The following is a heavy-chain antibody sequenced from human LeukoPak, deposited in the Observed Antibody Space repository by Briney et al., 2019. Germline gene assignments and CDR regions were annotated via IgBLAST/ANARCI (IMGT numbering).Heavy chain of an antibody. CDR2: ISSNGGST. D-gene: IGHD2-15*01. CDR1: GFTLSSYA. CDR3: ARDEGS. Sequence: PGGSLRLSCAASGFTLSSYAMHWVRQAPGKGLEYVSAISSNGGSTYYANSVKGRFTISRDNSKNTLYLQMGSLRAEDMAVYYCARDEGSWGQGTLVTVSS. V-gene: IGHV3-64*01. J-gene: IGHJ4*02.